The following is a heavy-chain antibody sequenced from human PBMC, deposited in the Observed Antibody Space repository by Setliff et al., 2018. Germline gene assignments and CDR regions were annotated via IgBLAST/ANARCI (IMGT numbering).Heavy chain of an antibody. Sequence: SETLSLTCTVSGDSISRYYWSWIRQPQGQGLEWMGYIQNGGNTNYNPTLGSQITMSVDTSKNQFSLKLSSVTAAATAVYYCARVQYTSGWYGPPESYFDCWGRGILVTVSS. CDR1: GDSISRYY. CDR3: ARVQYTSGWYGPPESYFDC. CDR2: IQNGGNT. V-gene: IGHV4-59*01. D-gene: IGHD6-19*01. J-gene: IGHJ4*01.